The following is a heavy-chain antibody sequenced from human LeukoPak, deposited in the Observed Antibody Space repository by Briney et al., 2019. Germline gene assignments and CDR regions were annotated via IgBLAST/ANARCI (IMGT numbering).Heavy chain of an antibody. V-gene: IGHV4-39*07. CDR2: IPHSGST. CDR3: ARCKDYYVSGSYYKTFDY. J-gene: IGHJ4*02. D-gene: IGHD3-10*01. Sequence: SETLSLTCTVSGDSISSSSYYWGCIRQPPGKGLEWIGSIPHSGSTYYNPSLKSRLTISVDTSKNQCSLKLSSVTAADTAVYYCARCKDYYVSGSYYKTFDYWGQGTLVTISS. CDR1: GDSISSSSYY.